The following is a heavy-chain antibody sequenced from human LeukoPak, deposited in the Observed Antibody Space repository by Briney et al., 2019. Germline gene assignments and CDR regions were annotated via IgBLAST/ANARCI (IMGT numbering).Heavy chain of an antibody. CDR1: GFTVSSNY. CDR3: ARGQQLGHDAFDI. J-gene: IGHJ3*02. CDR2: IYSGGST. D-gene: IGHD6-13*01. V-gene: IGHV3-66*01. Sequence: GGSLRLSCAASGFTVSSNYMSWVRQAPGKGLEWVSVIYSGGSTYYADPVKGRFTISRDNSKNTLYLQMNSLRAEDTAVYYCARGQQLGHDAFDIWGQGTMVTVSS.